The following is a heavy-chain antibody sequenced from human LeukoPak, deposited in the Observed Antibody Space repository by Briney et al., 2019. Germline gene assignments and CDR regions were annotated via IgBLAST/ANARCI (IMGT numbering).Heavy chain of an antibody. CDR2: ISWNSGSI. CDR1: GFTFDDYA. Sequence: GRSLRLSCAASGFTFDDYAMHWVRQAPGKGLEWVSGISWNSGSIGYADSVKGRFTISRDNAKNSLYLQMNSLRAEDTAIYYCTRVGYIDEGIDYWGQGTLVTVSS. CDR3: TRVGYIDEGIDY. V-gene: IGHV3-9*01. J-gene: IGHJ4*02. D-gene: IGHD5-24*01.